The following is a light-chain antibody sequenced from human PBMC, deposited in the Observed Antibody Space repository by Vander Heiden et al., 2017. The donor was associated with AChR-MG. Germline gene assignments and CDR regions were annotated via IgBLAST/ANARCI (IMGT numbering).Light chain of an antibody. CDR2: GAS. Sequence: EIVLTQSPGTLSLSPGERATLSCRASQSVTSNYLGWYQQKPGQAPRLLIYGASSRATGIPDRFSGSGSGTDFTLTISTLEPEDFAVYYCRQDDSSLWTFGQGTKVEIK. J-gene: IGKJ1*01. V-gene: IGKV3-20*01. CDR1: QSVTSNY. CDR3: RQDDSSLWT.